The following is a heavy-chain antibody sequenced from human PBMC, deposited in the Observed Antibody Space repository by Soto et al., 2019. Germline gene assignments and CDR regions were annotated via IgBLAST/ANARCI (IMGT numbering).Heavy chain of an antibody. D-gene: IGHD2-2*01. V-gene: IGHV4-31*03. CDR2: IYYSGST. Sequence: QVQLQESGPGLVKPSQTLSLTCTVSGGSISSGGYYWSWIRQHPGKGLEWIGYIYYSGSTYYNPSLKSRVTISVDTSKNQFSLKLSSVTAADTAVYYCARGRTECSSTSCRTDFDYWGQGTLVTVSS. CDR1: GGSISSGGYY. CDR3: ARGRTECSSTSCRTDFDY. J-gene: IGHJ4*02.